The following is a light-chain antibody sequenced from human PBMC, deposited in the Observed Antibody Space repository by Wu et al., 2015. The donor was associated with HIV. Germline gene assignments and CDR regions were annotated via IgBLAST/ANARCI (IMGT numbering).Light chain of an antibody. CDR2: KAS. Sequence: DIQMTQSPSTLSASVGDSVTITCRASQSISSWLAWYQVKPGKAPKILIYKASGLETGVPSRFSGSGFGTDFTLTISSLQPDDFATYYCQQYNSYSVSFGQGTKLEIK. V-gene: IGKV1-5*03. CDR3: QQYNSYSVS. CDR1: QSISSW. J-gene: IGKJ2*03.